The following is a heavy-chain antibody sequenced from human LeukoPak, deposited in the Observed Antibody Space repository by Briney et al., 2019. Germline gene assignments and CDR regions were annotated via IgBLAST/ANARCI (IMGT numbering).Heavy chain of an antibody. J-gene: IGHJ4*02. CDR3: AKDDYDYGVDY. CDR1: GFTFSSYG. CDR2: ISYDGSNK. Sequence: GGSLRLSCAASGFTFSSYGMHWVRQAPGKGLEWVAVISYDGSNKYYADSVKGRFTISRDNSKNTLYLQMNSLRAEDTAVYYCAKDDYDYGVDYWGQGTLVTVSS. D-gene: IGHD3-16*01. V-gene: IGHV3-30*18.